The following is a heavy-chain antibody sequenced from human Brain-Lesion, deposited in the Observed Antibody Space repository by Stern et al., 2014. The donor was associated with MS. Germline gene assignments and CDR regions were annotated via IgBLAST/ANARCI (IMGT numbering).Heavy chain of an antibody. V-gene: IGHV1-69*01. Sequence: VQLVESGAGVRKPGSSVKVSCKASGGLFRSDAISWVRQAPGQGLEWLGGIIPMTGEAHYAQKFLDRVTITADESTTTTYMDLNSLTSEDTALYYCARHWGTDLWGQGTLLTVSS. CDR1: GGLFRSDA. CDR2: IIPMTGEA. CDR3: ARHWGTDL. J-gene: IGHJ5*02. D-gene: IGHD7-27*01.